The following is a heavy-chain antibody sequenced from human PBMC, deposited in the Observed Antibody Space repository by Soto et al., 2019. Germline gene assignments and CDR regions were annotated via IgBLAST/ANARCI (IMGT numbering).Heavy chain of an antibody. CDR3: NRGSEYDFWSGYL. D-gene: IGHD3-3*01. J-gene: IGHJ4*02. V-gene: IGHV1-69*06. CDR2: IVPVFGTS. CDR1: GGTSTRYA. Sequence: QERLVQSGAEVRKPGSSVNVSCKVTGGTSTRYAINWVRQAPGQGLEWMGGIVPVFGTSKYAQKFQGRVTITADTSTNIAYMELRSLRSEDTAVYYCNRGSEYDFWSGYLWGQGTLVSVSS.